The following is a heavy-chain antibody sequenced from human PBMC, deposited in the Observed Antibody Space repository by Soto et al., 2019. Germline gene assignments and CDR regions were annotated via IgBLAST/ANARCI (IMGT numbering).Heavy chain of an antibody. CDR3: AKDKGDTPYYIDS. Sequence: VLLVESEGGLVQPGRSLRLSCAVSGFNVGNYAMHWVRQAPGKGLEWVAAINWNSDKVAYAGSVLGRFTIFRDSAKNSLHLQMNDLTTEDTALYYCAKDKGDTPYYIDSWGQGILVTVSS. CDR2: INWNSDKV. CDR1: GFNVGNYA. J-gene: IGHJ4*02. V-gene: IGHV3-9*01.